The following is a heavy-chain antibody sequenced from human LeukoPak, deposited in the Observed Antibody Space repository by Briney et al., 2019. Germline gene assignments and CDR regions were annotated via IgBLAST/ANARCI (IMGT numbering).Heavy chain of an antibody. D-gene: IGHD2-2*01. Sequence: SETLSLTCTVSAGSISSYYWSWIRQPPGEGLEWIGHIYYTGSTNYNPSLKSRVTMSADTSKNHFSLRLSSVTAADTAVYYCARDSNYAFDIWGQGTTVTVSS. J-gene: IGHJ3*02. V-gene: IGHV4-59*01. CDR1: AGSISSYY. CDR3: ARDSNYAFDI. CDR2: IYYTGST.